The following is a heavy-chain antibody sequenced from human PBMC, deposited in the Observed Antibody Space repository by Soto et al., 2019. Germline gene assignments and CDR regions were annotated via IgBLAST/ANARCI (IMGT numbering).Heavy chain of an antibody. CDR2: IRYDGSNK. V-gene: IGHV3-33*01. D-gene: IGHD3-10*01. Sequence: CVTSGFTFSSYGMHWVRQAPGKGLEWLAIIRYDGSNKYYGDSVKGRFTISRDNSNNTLYLEMNNLRAEDTAVYYCARDRTFYGSGSKGMDFWGQGTTVTVSS. CDR1: GFTFSSYG. J-gene: IGHJ6*02. CDR3: ARDRTFYGSGSKGMDF.